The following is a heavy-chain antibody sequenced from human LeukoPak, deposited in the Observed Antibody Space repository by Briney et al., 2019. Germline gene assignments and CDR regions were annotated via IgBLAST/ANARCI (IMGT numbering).Heavy chain of an antibody. D-gene: IGHD2-15*01. CDR3: ARDPTPRYCSGGSCYTHYGMDV. J-gene: IGHJ6*02. CDR2: ISSSSSYI. V-gene: IGHV3-21*01. Sequence: PGGSLRLPCAASGFTFSSYTMNWVRQAPGKGLEWVSSISSSSSYIYYADSVKGRHTISRDNAKNSLYLQMNSLRAEDTAVYYCARDPTPRYCSGGSCYTHYGMDVWGQGTTVTVSS. CDR1: GFTFSSYT.